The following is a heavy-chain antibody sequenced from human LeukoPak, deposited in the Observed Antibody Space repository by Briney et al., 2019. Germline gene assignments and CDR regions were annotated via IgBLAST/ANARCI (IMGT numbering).Heavy chain of an antibody. D-gene: IGHD1-20*01. Sequence: PSETLSLTCAVYGGSFSGYYWSWIRRPPGKGLEWIGEINHSGSTNYNPSLKSRVTISVDTSKNQFSLKLSSVTAADTAVYYCARGSGITGTTGDYWGQGTLVTVSS. V-gene: IGHV4-34*01. CDR2: INHSGST. CDR3: ARGSGITGTTGDY. J-gene: IGHJ4*02. CDR1: GGSFSGYY.